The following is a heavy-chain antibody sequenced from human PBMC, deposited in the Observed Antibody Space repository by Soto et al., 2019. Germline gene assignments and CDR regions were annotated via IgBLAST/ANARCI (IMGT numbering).Heavy chain of an antibody. CDR1: GGSISGSNW. D-gene: IGHD6-19*01. Sequence: KSSETLSLTCAVSGGSISGSNWWSWVRQPPGKGLEWIGEIYHSGSTNYNPSLKSRVTISVDKSKNQFSLKLSSVTAADTAVYYCARDNRGPKQWLVLRPPYYYYGMDVWGQGTTVTVSS. CDR3: ARDNRGPKQWLVLRPPYYYYGMDV. CDR2: IYHSGST. V-gene: IGHV4-4*02. J-gene: IGHJ6*02.